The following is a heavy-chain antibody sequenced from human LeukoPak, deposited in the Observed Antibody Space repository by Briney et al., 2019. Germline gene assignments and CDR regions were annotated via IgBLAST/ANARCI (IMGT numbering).Heavy chain of an antibody. D-gene: IGHD5-12*01. Sequence: ASVKVSCKASGYIFTSYDISWVRQAPGQGLEWMGWISVYNGNTNYAKKFQGRVTLTTDTSTSTAYMELRSLRSDDTAVYYCARDRLSTIAYSGYDLNTIIPLAVLYWGQGTLVTVSS. CDR2: ISVYNGNT. CDR3: ARDRLSTIAYSGYDLNTIIPLAVLY. CDR1: GYIFTSYD. V-gene: IGHV1-18*01. J-gene: IGHJ4*02.